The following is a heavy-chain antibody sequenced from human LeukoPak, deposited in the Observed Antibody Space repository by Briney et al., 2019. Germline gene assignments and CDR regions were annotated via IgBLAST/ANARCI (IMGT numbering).Heavy chain of an antibody. Sequence: PSETLSLTCTVSGGSNSSGSYYWSWIRQPAGKGLEWIGRIYTSGSTNYNPSLKSRVTISVDSSKNQFSLKLSSVTAADTAVYYCAREGYYDSTPGYFDLWGRGTLVTVSS. V-gene: IGHV4-61*02. CDR2: IYTSGST. CDR3: AREGYYDSTPGYFDL. CDR1: GGSNSSGSYY. J-gene: IGHJ2*01. D-gene: IGHD3-22*01.